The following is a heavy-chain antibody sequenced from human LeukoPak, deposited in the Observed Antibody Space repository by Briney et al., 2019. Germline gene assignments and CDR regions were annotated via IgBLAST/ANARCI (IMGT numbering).Heavy chain of an antibody. D-gene: IGHD3-22*01. V-gene: IGHV3-11*01. J-gene: IGHJ4*02. CDR2: ISSSGSTI. CDR1: GFTFSDYY. Sequence: GGSLRLSCAASGFTFSDYYMSWIRQAPGKGLEWVSYISSSGSTIYYADSVKGRFTISRDNAKNSLYLQMNSLRAEDTAVYYCAKDDLYYYDSSGYDYWGQGTLVTVSS. CDR3: AKDDLYYYDSSGYDY.